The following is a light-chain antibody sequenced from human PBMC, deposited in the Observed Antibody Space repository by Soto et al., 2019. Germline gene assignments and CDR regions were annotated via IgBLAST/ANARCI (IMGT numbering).Light chain of an antibody. CDR3: QVWDSRSDHVV. J-gene: IGLJ2*01. CDR2: DDS. CDR1: NIGSKS. Sequence: SSELTQPPSVSVAPGQTAGIICGGNNIGSKSVHWYQQKPGQAPVLVVYDDSDRPSGIPERFSGSSSGDTATLTISRVEAGDEDDYYCQVWDSRSDHVVFGGGTKLTVL. V-gene: IGLV3-21*02.